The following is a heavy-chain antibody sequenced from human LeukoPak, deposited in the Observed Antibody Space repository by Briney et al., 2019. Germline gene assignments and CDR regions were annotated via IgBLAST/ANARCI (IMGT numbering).Heavy chain of an antibody. CDR1: GWSFSGYY. CDR2: IHRCGST. CDR3: ARGVRLLRGAHDY. J-gene: IGHJ4*02. V-gene: IGHV4-34*01. D-gene: IGHD2-15*01. Sequence: SETLSLGCAVHGWSFSGYYWSWIRRTPAKGLERIGEIHRCGSTNYNPSLKSRVTISQNTSKNQHCLKLRSVTAADTAVYYCARGVRLLRGAHDYWGEGTLVSVSS.